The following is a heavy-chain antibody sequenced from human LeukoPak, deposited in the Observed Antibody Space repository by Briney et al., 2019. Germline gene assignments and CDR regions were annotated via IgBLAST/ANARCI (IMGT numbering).Heavy chain of an antibody. D-gene: IGHD3-16*01. CDR3: ARAGDEVPTYFDY. CDR1: GYTFISYG. J-gene: IGHJ4*02. V-gene: IGHV1-18*01. Sequence: GASVKASCKASGYTFISYGMSWIRQAPGQGLEWMGWISAYNVNTKYTQKFQGRVTMTTDTSTTTAYMDLRSLTSDDTAVYYCARAGDEVPTYFDYWGQGTLVTVSS. CDR2: ISAYNVNT.